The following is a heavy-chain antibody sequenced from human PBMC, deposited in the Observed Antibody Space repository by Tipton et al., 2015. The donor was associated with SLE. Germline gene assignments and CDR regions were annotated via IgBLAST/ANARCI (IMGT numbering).Heavy chain of an antibody. J-gene: IGHJ6*02. V-gene: IGHV4-59*11. CDR1: GGSISSHY. CDR3: WRRGMDV. CDR2: IYYSGST. Sequence: LRLSCTVSGGSISSHYWSWIRQPPGKGLEWIGYIYYSGSTNYNPSLKSRVTISVDTSKNQFSLKLSSVTAADTAVYYCWRRGMDVWGQGTTVTVSS.